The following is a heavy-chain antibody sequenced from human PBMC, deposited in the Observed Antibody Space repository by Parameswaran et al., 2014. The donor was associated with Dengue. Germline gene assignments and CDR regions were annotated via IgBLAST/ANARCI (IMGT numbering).Heavy chain of an antibody. CDR3: ARVGREYYYDSSARDYFDY. V-gene: IGHV4-4*07. CDR2: IYTSGST. D-gene: IGHD3-22*01. Sequence: RWIRQPPGKGLEWIGRIYTSGSTNYNPSLKSRVTMSVDTSKNQFSLKLSSVTAADTAVYYCARVGREYYYDSSARDYFDYWGQGTLVTVSS. J-gene: IGHJ4*02.